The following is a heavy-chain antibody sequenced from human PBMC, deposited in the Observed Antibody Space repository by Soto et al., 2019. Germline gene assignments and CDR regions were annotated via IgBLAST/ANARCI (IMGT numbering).Heavy chain of an antibody. J-gene: IGHJ6*02. V-gene: IGHV1-69*13. CDR2: IIPIFGTA. Sequence: SVKVSCKASGGTFSSYAISWVRQAPGQGLEWVGGIIPIFGTANYAQKFQGRVTITADESTSTAYMELSSLRSEDTAVYYCAIETSSVLRCLEWLGNGMDVWGQGTTGTVSS. D-gene: IGHD3-3*01. CDR1: GGTFSSYA. CDR3: AIETSSVLRCLEWLGNGMDV.